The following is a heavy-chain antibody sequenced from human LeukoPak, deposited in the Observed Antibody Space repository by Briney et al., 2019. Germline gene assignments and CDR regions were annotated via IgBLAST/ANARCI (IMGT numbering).Heavy chain of an antibody. V-gene: IGHV3-23*01. D-gene: IGHD2-21*02. CDR2: ISGSGGGT. CDR1: GFTFSSYA. J-gene: IGHJ4*02. CDR3: ASQGIVVVTNYFDY. Sequence: GGSLRLSCAASGFTFSSYAMSWVRQASGKGLEWGSAISGSGGGTYSADSVKGRFTISRDNSKNTLYLQMNSLRAEDTAVYYCASQGIVVVTNYFDYWGQGTLVTVSS.